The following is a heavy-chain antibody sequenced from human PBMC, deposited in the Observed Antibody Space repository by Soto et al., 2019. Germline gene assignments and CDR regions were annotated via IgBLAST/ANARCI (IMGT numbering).Heavy chain of an antibody. CDR2: ISYDGSNK. CDR1: GFTFSSYG. CDR3: AKLWFGEPLDY. J-gene: IGHJ4*02. Sequence: QVQLVESGGGVVQPGRSLRLSCAASGFTFSSYGMHWVRQAPGKGLEWVAVISYDGSNKYYADSVKGRFTISRDNSKNTLYLQMNSLRAEDTAVYYCAKLWFGEPLDYWGQGNLVSVSS. D-gene: IGHD3-10*01. V-gene: IGHV3-30*18.